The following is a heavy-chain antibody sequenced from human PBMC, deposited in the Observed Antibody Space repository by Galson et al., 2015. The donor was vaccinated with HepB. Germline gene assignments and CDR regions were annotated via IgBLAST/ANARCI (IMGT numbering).Heavy chain of an antibody. V-gene: IGHV3-23*01. J-gene: IGHJ4*02. CDR2: ISDGASII. CDR3: AKGGITWAGFDY. D-gene: IGHD1-7*01. CDR1: GFTFSSYA. Sequence: SLRLSCAASGFTFSSYAMSWVRQAPGKGLEWVSAISDGASIIYYADSVKGRFTISRDNSKNTLYLQMNSLRVGDTAVYYCAKGGITWAGFDYWGQGTLVTVSS.